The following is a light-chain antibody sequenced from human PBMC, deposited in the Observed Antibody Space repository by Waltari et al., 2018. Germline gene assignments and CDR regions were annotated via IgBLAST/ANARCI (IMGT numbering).Light chain of an antibody. CDR2: DAS. CDR1: ESVGSK. V-gene: IGKV3-11*01. Sequence: EIVLTQSPATLSMSAGERATLPCRASESVGSKVTWYQQKRCQAPRLLVYDASYRASGIPPRFSGSGSGTDFTLTISSLEPDDFAVYYCQQRSSWPITFGPGTKVDFK. J-gene: IGKJ3*01. CDR3: QQRSSWPIT.